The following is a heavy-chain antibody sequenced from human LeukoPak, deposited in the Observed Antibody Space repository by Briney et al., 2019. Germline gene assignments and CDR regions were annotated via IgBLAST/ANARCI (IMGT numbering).Heavy chain of an antibody. V-gene: IGHV3-66*01. CDR1: GFTFSNAW. CDR3: ARERVENQQLVGGNY. Sequence: PGGSLRLSCAASGFTFSNAWMSWVRQAPGKGLEWVSVIYSGGSTYYADSVKGRFTISRDNSKNTLYLQMNSLRAEDTAVYYCARERVENQQLVGGNYWGQGTLVTVSS. D-gene: IGHD6-6*01. J-gene: IGHJ4*02. CDR2: IYSGGST.